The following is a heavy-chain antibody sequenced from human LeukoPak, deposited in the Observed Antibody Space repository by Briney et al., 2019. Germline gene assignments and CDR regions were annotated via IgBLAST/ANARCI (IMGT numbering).Heavy chain of an antibody. CDR2: IDTDGTGT. J-gene: IGHJ4*02. CDR1: GFTFSSYW. CDR3: ARVTSSGWYSADY. Sequence: GGSLRLSCAPSGFTFSSYWMHWVRQAPGKGPVWVSRIDTDGTGTSYADSVKGRFTISRDNAKNTLHLQMNSLRAEDTAVYYCARVTSSGWYSADYWGQGTLVTVSS. V-gene: IGHV3-74*01. D-gene: IGHD6-19*01.